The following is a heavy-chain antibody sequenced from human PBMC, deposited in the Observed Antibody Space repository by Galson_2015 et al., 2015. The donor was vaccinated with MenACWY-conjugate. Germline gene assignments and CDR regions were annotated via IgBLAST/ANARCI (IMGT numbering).Heavy chain of an antibody. CDR3: ARPVRNRLTIAVPYYFDH. J-gene: IGHJ4*02. V-gene: IGHV3-7*03. CDR1: GFTLGHYW. D-gene: IGHD2-21*01. CDR2: IKDDGGET. Sequence: SLRLSCAASGFTLGHYWMSWVRQAPGKGLEWVATIKDDGGETFHVDSVKDRFTISRDNAQNSLYLQMNSLRAEDAAVYYCARPVRNRLTIAVPYYFDHWGQGTLVAVSS.